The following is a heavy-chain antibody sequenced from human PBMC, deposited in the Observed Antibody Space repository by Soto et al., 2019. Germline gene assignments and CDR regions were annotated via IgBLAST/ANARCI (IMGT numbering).Heavy chain of an antibody. CDR1: GFTFSSYA. Sequence: GGSLRLSCAASGFTFSSYAMSWVRQAPGKGLEWVSAISGSGGSTYYADSVKGRFTISRDNSKNTLYLQMNSLRAEDTAVYYCAKAQENCSGGSCYVKSYYYYYGMDVWGQGTTVTVSS. D-gene: IGHD2-15*01. CDR3: AKAQENCSGGSCYVKSYYYYYGMDV. CDR2: ISGSGGST. V-gene: IGHV3-23*01. J-gene: IGHJ6*02.